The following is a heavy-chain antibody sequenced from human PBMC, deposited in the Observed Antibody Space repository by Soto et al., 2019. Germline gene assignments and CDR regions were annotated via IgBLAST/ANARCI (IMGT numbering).Heavy chain of an antibody. CDR3: ARVGHDYSNSGMDV. D-gene: IGHD4-4*01. CDR2: IDPSDSRT. J-gene: IGHJ6*02. Sequence: HGESLKISCKGSGYTLTSYWINWVRQKPGKGLEWMGKIDPSDSRTTYSPSFQGHVTISVDKSISTAYLQWSSLKASDTAMYYCARVGHDYSNSGMDVWGQVTSFPVS. CDR1: GYTLTSYW. V-gene: IGHV5-10-1*01.